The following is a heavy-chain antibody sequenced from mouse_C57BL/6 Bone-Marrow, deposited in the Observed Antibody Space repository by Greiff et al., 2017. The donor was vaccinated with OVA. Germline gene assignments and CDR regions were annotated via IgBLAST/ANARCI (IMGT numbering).Heavy chain of an antibody. CDR3: ARGRGYYGFAY. Sequence: QVQLQQSGAELARPGASVKLSCKASGYTFTSYGISWVKQRPGQGLEWIGEIYPRSGNTYYNEKFKGKATLTADKSSSTAYMELRSLTSEDSAVYFCARGRGYYGFAYWGQGTLVTVSA. D-gene: IGHD2-3*01. CDR1: GYTFTSYG. CDR2: IYPRSGNT. V-gene: IGHV1-81*01. J-gene: IGHJ3*01.